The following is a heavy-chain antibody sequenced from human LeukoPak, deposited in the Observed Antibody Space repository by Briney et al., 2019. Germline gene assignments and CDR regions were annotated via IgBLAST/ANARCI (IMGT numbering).Heavy chain of an antibody. CDR1: GFTFSSYW. CDR2: TGNKANTYTT. Sequence: PGGSLRLSCAGSGFTFSSYWITWVRQAPGKGLEWVGRTGNKANTYTTEYAASVKGRFTISRDDSRNSLYLQMNSLKTEDTALYYCTRGYSGISIYAFDIWGQGTMVTVSS. V-gene: IGHV3-72*01. CDR3: TRGYSGISIYAFDI. D-gene: IGHD5-12*01. J-gene: IGHJ3*02.